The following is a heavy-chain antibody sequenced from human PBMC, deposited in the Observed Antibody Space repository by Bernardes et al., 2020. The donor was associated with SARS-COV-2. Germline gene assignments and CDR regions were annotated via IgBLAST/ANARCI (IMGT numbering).Heavy chain of an antibody. J-gene: IGHJ4*02. D-gene: IGHD6-19*01. CDR3: AKGYSSGWYDVDY. V-gene: IGHV3-30*18. CDR2: ISYDGSNK. Sequence: GGSLRLSCAASGFTFSSYGMHWVRQAPGKGLEWVAVISYDGSNKYYADSVKGRFTISRDNSKNTLYLQMNSLRAEDTAVYYCAKGYSSGWYDVDYWGQGTLVTVSS. CDR1: GFTFSSYG.